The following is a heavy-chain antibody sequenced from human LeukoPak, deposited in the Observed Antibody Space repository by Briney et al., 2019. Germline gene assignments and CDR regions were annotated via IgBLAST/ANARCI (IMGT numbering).Heavy chain of an antibody. Sequence: ASVKVSCKASGYTFTSYGISWVRQAPGQGLEWMGWISAYNGNTNYAQKLQGRVTMTTDTSTSTAYMEMRSLGSDDTAVYYCARDTGGYYDSSGYYSDFDYWGQGTLVTVSS. CDR1: GYTFTSYG. J-gene: IGHJ4*02. V-gene: IGHV1-18*01. D-gene: IGHD3-22*01. CDR2: ISAYNGNT. CDR3: ARDTGGYYDSSGYYSDFDY.